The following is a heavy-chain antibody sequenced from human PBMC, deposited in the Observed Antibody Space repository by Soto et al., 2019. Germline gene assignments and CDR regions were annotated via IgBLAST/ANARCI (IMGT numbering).Heavy chain of an antibody. D-gene: IGHD3-3*01. J-gene: IGHJ5*02. V-gene: IGHV3-30-3*01. CDR2: ISHDGRIE. CDR1: GFTFSRFA. Sequence: QVHLVESGGGVVQPGRSLRLSCAASGFTFSRFALHWVRQAPGEGLEWVALISHDGRIENYADSVKGRFIISRDNSKNTVYMQMDSLRLEDTGVYYCARDGLPDDFRSGGYWFDPWGQGTQVTVSS. CDR3: ARDGLPDDFRSGGYWFDP.